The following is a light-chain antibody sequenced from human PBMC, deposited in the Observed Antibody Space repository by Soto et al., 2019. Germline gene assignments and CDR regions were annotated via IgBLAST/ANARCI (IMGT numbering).Light chain of an antibody. CDR1: QSVSSSY. CDR2: GAS. CDR3: QQYNNWPPIT. V-gene: IGKV3-20*01. J-gene: IGKJ5*01. Sequence: EIALTQSPGTLSLSPGERATLSCRASQSVSSSYLAWYQQKPGQAPRLLIYGASSRATGIPDRFSGSGSGTDFTLTISRLEPEDFAVYYCQQYNNWPPITFGQGTRLEIK.